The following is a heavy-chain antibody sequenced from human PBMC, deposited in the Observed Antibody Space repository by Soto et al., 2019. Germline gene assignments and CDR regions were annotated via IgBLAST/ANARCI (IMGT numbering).Heavy chain of an antibody. CDR1: GALINSHY. Sequence: SETLSLTCRVSGALINSHYWSWIRQPPGKRLEWIGHIYYSGSTNYNPSLKSRVTILLDKSKNQFSLSLSFVTAADTATYYCARSFGWYAVDSWGQGILVTVSS. CDR2: IYYSGST. V-gene: IGHV4-59*11. J-gene: IGHJ4*02. CDR3: ARSFGWYAVDS. D-gene: IGHD6-19*01.